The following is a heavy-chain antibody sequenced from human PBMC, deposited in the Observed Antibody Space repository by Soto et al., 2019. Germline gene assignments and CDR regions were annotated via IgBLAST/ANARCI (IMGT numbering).Heavy chain of an antibody. CDR3: AKDTVDSSGYYLNTFDY. V-gene: IGHV3-23*01. Sequence: PGGSLGLSCAASGFTFSSYIMNWVRQAPGKGLEWVSAISGSGGSTYYADSVKGRFTISRDNSKNTLYLQMNSLRAEDTAVYYCAKDTVDSSGYYLNTFDYWGQGTLVTVSS. D-gene: IGHD3-22*01. CDR1: GFTFSSYI. CDR2: ISGSGGST. J-gene: IGHJ4*02.